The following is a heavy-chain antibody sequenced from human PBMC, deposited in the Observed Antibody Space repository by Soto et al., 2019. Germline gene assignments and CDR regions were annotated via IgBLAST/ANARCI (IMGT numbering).Heavy chain of an antibody. CDR1: GFTFSSYS. J-gene: IGHJ6*03. D-gene: IGHD2-2*01. CDR3: ARDHRTKDIVVVPAAPYYYYYYMDV. V-gene: IGHV3-21*01. CDR2: ISSSSSYI. Sequence: EVQLVESGGGLVKPVGSLRLSCAASGFTFSSYSMNWVRQAPGKGLEWVSSISSSSSYIYYADSVKGRFTISRDNAKNSLYLQMNSLRAEDTAVYYCARDHRTKDIVVVPAAPYYYYYYMDVWGKGTTVTVSS.